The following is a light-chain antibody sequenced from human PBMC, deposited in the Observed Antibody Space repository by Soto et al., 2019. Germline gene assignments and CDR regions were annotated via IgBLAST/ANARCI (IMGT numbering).Light chain of an antibody. CDR3: SSYTQSTSVA. CDR1: STDVGGYNY. V-gene: IGLV2-14*03. Sequence: QSALTQPASVSGSPGQSITISCTGTSTDVGGYNYVSWYQQHPGKAPKLMIYAVSNRPSGVSSRFSGSKSGNTASLTISGLQAEDEADYYCSSYTQSTSVAFGGGTQLTVL. J-gene: IGLJ2*01. CDR2: AVS.